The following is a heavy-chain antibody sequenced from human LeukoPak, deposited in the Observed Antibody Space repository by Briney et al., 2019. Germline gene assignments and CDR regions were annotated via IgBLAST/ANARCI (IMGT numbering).Heavy chain of an antibody. Sequence: SETLSLTCAVYGGSFSGYYWSWIRQPPGKGLEWIGEINHSGSTNYNPSLKSRVTISFDTSKNQLSLSLSSVTTTDTAVYYCARDGGYYDTGNWFDTWGQGTLVTVSS. CDR1: GGSFSGYY. CDR3: ARDGGYYDTGNWFDT. J-gene: IGHJ5*02. CDR2: INHSGST. D-gene: IGHD3-22*01. V-gene: IGHV4-34*01.